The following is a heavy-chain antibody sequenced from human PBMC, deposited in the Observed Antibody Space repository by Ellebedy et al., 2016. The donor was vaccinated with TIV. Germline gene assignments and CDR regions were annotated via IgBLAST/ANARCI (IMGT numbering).Heavy chain of an antibody. CDR3: ARYNRQPAHWKY. D-gene: IGHD1-1*01. V-gene: IGHV4-39*07. CDR2: IYYSGST. J-gene: IGHJ4*02. CDR1: GASFSSRSYY. Sequence: MPSETLSLTCTVSGASFSSRSYYWGWIRQPPGKGLEWIGNIYYSGSTQYNPSLKSRVTISLDTSKNQFSLKLSSVTAADTAVYYCARYNRQPAHWKYWGQGTPVTVSS.